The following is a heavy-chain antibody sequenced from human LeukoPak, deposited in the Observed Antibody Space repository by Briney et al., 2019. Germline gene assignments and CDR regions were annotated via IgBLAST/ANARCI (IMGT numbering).Heavy chain of an antibody. V-gene: IGHV3-23*01. CDR1: GFTFNSYA. D-gene: IGHD3-16*02. J-gene: IGHJ4*02. CDR3: AKGPGDYVWGSYRPFDY. Sequence: PGGSLTLSCSASGFTFNSYAMSWAPQAPGKGLEWVPAIRGSGGSIYDPDSVKSRYTTSRDNSKTTLNLQMNSLRAEETAVYYCAKGPGDYVWGSYRPFDYWGQGTLVTVSS. CDR2: IRGSGGSI.